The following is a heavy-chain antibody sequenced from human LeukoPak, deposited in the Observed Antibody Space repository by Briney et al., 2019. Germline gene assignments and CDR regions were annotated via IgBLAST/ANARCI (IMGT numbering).Heavy chain of an antibody. J-gene: IGHJ4*02. D-gene: IGHD3-10*01. CDR1: GYTFTGYY. Sequence: EASVKVSCKASGYTFTGYYMHWVRQAPGQGLEWMGWINPNSGGTNYAQKFQGRVTMTRDTSISTAYMELSRLRSDDTAVYYCARAYYYGSGSYYNILGYWGQGTLVTVSS. CDR2: INPNSGGT. CDR3: ARAYYYGSGSYYNILGY. V-gene: IGHV1-2*02.